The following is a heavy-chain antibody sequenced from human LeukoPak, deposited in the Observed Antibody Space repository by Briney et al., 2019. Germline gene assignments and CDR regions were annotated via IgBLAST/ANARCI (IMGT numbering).Heavy chain of an antibody. V-gene: IGHV3-21*01. J-gene: IGHJ4*02. CDR2: ISDGGDNT. Sequence: GGSLRLSCAAFGFTFSSYGMSWVRQAPGKGLEWVSSISDGGDNTYYADSVKGRFTISRDNAKNSLYLQMNSLRAEDTAVYYCARARGYSYGSFDYWGQGTLVTVSS. CDR1: GFTFSSYG. D-gene: IGHD5-18*01. CDR3: ARARGYSYGSFDY.